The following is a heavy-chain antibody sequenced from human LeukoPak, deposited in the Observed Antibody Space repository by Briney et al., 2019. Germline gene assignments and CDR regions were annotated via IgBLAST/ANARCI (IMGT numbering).Heavy chain of an antibody. CDR2: INPNSGGT. J-gene: IGHJ5*02. CDR1: GYTFTGYY. D-gene: IGHD3-10*01. CDR3: ARDGKPMVRGVKIINWFDP. V-gene: IGHV1-2*02. Sequence: GASVKVSCKASGYTFTGYYMHWVRQAPGQGLEWMGWINPNSGGTNYAQKFQGRVTMTRDTSISTAYMELSRLRSDDTAVYCCARDGKPMVRGVKIINWFDPWGQGTLVTVSS.